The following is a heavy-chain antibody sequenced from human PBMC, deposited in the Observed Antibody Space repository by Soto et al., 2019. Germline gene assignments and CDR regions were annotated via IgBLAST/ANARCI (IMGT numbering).Heavy chain of an antibody. V-gene: IGHV1-69*01. Sequence: QVQLVQSGTEVKKPGSSVKVSCKASGGTFSSYAISWVRQAPGQGLEWMGGIIPIFGTTNYAQRFQGRVSITADESTSTTSMELSSLRSEDTAVYYCAGSYKYGSGTFDAFDIWGQGTLGTVSS. CDR1: GGTFSSYA. D-gene: IGHD3-10*01. CDR2: IIPIFGTT. J-gene: IGHJ3*02. CDR3: AGSYKYGSGTFDAFDI.